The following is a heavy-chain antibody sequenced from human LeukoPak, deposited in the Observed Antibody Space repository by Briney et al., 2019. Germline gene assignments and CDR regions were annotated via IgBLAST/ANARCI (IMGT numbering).Heavy chain of an antibody. CDR1: GGSISSYY. D-gene: IGHD3-16*01. CDR2: IYYSGST. CDR3: AGVYDYVWGSYGYYGMDV. J-gene: IGHJ6*02. V-gene: IGHV4-59*01. Sequence: SETLSLTCTVSGGSISSYYWSWIRQPPGKGLEWIGYIYYSGSTNYNPSLKSRVTISVDTSKNQFSLKLSSVTAADTAVYYCAGVYDYVWGSYGYYGMDVWGQGTTVTASS.